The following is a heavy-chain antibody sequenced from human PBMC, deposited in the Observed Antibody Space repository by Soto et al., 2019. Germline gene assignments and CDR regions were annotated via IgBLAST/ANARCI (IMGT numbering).Heavy chain of an antibody. CDR2: ISSTGGGT. CDR1: GFTFNNYV. Sequence: GGSLRLSCAASGFTFNNYVMSWVRQAPGKGLEWVSGISSTGGGTYYADPVKGRFTISRDNSKNTLYLQMNNLRAGDTALYYCAKGHDIVVVPTVDYWGQGTLVTVSS. J-gene: IGHJ4*02. CDR3: AKGHDIVVVPTVDY. D-gene: IGHD2-15*01. V-gene: IGHV3-23*01.